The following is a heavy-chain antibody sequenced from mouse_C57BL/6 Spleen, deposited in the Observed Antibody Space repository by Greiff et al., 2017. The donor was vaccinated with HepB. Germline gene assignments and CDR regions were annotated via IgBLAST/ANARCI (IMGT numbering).Heavy chain of an antibody. J-gene: IGHJ2*01. Sequence: QVQLQQPGPELVKPGASVKLSCKASGYAFTSYWMHWVKQRPGQGLEWIGQIYPGDGNTNYNRKFKGKATMTADKSSSTSYMQLSSLTSEDSAVYYCARGSLCDGIGCDYWGQGTMLTVSS. CDR2: IYPGDGNT. V-gene: IGHV1-82*01. CDR1: GYAFTSYW. D-gene: IGHD2-3*01. CDR3: ARGSLCDGIGCDY.